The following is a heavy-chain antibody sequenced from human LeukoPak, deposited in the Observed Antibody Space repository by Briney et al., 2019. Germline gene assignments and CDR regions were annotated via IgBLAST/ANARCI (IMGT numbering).Heavy chain of an antibody. J-gene: IGHJ4*02. CDR2: IYHSGST. V-gene: IGHV4-4*02. CDR1: GGSISSSNW. Sequence: SETLSLTCAVSGGSISSSNWWSWVRPPPGKGLEWIGEIYHSGSTNYNPSLKSRVTISVDKSKNQFSLKLSSVTAADTAVYYCARIEAAAGTGGFDYWGQGTLVTVSS. D-gene: IGHD6-13*01. CDR3: ARIEAAAGTGGFDY.